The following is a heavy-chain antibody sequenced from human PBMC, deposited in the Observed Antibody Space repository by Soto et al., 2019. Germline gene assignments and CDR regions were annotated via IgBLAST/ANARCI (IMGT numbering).Heavy chain of an antibody. J-gene: IGHJ6*02. CDR2: ISGSGGST. D-gene: IGHD5-12*01. Sequence: GGSLRLSCAASGFTFSSYVMSWVRQAPGKGLEWVSAISGSGGSTYYADSVKGRFTISKDNSKNTLYLQMNSLRAEDTAVYYCANSYSGYDSAVGDYYYYGMDVWGQGTTVTVSS. V-gene: IGHV3-23*01. CDR3: ANSYSGYDSAVGDYYYYGMDV. CDR1: GFTFSSYV.